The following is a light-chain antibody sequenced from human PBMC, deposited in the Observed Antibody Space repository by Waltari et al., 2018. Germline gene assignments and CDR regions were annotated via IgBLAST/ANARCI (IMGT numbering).Light chain of an antibody. V-gene: IGLV1-51*02. CDR3: GTWDSSLSGAV. CDR1: SSNIGNNY. Sequence: QSVLTQPPSVSAAPGQRVTISCSGGSSNIGNNYVSWYRQFPGTAPKLLIYEKTERPSGIPCRFSGSKSGTSATLDSTGLQAGDEADYYCGTWDSSLSGAVFGGGTHVTVL. CDR2: EKT. J-gene: IGLJ7*01.